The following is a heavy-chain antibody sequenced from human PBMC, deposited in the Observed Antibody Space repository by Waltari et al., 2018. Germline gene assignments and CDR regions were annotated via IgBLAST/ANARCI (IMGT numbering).Heavy chain of an antibody. J-gene: IGHJ3*02. CDR3: ARPVAGDAFDI. CDR2: IYHSGST. D-gene: IGHD6-19*01. Sequence: QVQLQESGPGLVKPSETLSLTCAVSGYSISSGYYWGWIRQPPGKGLEWIGSIYHSGSTDYHPSLKSRVTISVDTSKNQFSRKVSSVTAADTAVYYCARPVAGDAFDIWGQGTMVTVSS. CDR1: GYSISSGYY. V-gene: IGHV4-38-2*01.